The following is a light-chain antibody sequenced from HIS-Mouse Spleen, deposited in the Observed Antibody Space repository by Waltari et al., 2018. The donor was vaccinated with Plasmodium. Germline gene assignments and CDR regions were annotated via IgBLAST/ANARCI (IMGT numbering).Light chain of an antibody. Sequence: EIVMTQSQATLSVSPGERATLSCRASQSVSSNLAWYQQKPGQAPRPLIYGASTRATGIPARFSGSGSGTEFTLTISSLQSEDFAVYYCQQYNNWSFTFGPGTKVDIK. CDR3: QQYNNWSFT. J-gene: IGKJ3*01. V-gene: IGKV3-15*01. CDR1: QSVSSN. CDR2: GAS.